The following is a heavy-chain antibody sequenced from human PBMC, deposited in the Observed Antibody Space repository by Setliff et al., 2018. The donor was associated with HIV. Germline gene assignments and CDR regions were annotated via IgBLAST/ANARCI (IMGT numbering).Heavy chain of an antibody. CDR2: INHSGST. J-gene: IGHJ6*03. CDR3: ARGATLLPGYSDRWEYFYMDV. V-gene: IGHV4-34*01. D-gene: IGHD5-12*01. CDR1: GGSFSEYY. Sequence: PSETLSLTCAVYGGSFSEYYWSWIRQSPGKGLEWIGEINHSGSTHYNPPLKSRATISVDTSKNQFSLRLYSVTAADTAVYYCARGATLLPGYSDRWEYFYMDVWGKGTTVTVSS.